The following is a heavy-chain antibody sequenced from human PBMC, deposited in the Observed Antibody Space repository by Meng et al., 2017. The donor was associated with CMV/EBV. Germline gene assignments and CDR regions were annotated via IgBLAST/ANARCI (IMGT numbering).Heavy chain of an antibody. V-gene: IGHV1-69*05. CDR3: ARESGGYCSSTSCPIDY. CDR1: GGTFSSYA. J-gene: IGHJ4*02. Sequence: SVKVSCKASGGTFSSYAISWVRQAPGQGLEWMGGIIPIFGTASYAQKFQGRVTITTDESTSTAHMELSSLRSEDTAVYYCARESGGYCSSTSCPIDYWGQGTLVTVSS. D-gene: IGHD2-2*01. CDR2: IIPIFGTA.